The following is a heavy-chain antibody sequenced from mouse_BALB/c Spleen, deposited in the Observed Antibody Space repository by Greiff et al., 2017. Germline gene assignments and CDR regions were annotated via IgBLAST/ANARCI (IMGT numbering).Heavy chain of an antibody. J-gene: IGHJ3*01. CDR3: ARGDWEAY. CDR2: INSNGGST. D-gene: IGHD4-1*01. CDR1: GFTFSSYG. Sequence: EVKVVESGGGLVQPGGSLKLSCAASGFTFSSYGMSWVRQTPDKRLELVATINSNGGSTYYPDSVKGRFTISRDNAKNTLYLQMSSLKSEDTAMYYCARGDWEAYWGQGTLVTVSA. V-gene: IGHV5-6-3*01.